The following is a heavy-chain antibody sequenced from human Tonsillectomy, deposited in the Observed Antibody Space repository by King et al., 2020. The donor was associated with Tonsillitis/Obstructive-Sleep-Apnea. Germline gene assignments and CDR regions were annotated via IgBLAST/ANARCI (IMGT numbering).Heavy chain of an antibody. V-gene: IGHV3-15*01. CDR2: IKSKTDGGTT. CDR3: TYSYYDFWSGQTSDY. Sequence: VQLVESGGGLVKPGGSLRLSCAASGFTFSNAWMSWVRQAPGKGLEWVGRIKSKTDGGTTDYAAPAKGRLTISIDDSKNTLYLQMNSLKTEDTAVYYCTYSYYDFWSGQTSDYWGQGTLVTVSS. D-gene: IGHD3-3*01. J-gene: IGHJ4*02. CDR1: GFTFSNAW.